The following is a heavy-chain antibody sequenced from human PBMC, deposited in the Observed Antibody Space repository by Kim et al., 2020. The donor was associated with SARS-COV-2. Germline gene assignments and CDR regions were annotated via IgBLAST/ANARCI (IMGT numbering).Heavy chain of an antibody. Sequence: RGSLRLSCEASGFTFSNYWIHWVRQAPGKGLEWVSRVDSDGTTSYADSVKGRFTISRDNAKNTLYLQMSSLRAEDTAVYYCAREETATIELVLDYWGQGTLVTVSS. CDR3: AREETATIELVLDY. D-gene: IGHD2-8*02. CDR2: VDSDGTT. CDR1: GFTFSNYW. V-gene: IGHV3-74*01. J-gene: IGHJ4*02.